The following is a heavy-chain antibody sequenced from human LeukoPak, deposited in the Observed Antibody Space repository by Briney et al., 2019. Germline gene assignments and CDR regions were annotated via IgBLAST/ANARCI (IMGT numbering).Heavy chain of an antibody. CDR1: GFTFSRYG. D-gene: IGHD3-22*01. V-gene: IGHV3-48*02. J-gene: IGHJ3*01. Sequence: GGSLRLSCAASGFTFSRYGMNWVRQAPGKGLEWVSYISSSGTTIYYADSVKGRFTISRDNADNSLFLQMNRLRDEDTAVYYCARDAFDTSGYSYGDAFDFWGQGTMVTVSS. CDR3: ARDAFDTSGYSYGDAFDF. CDR2: ISSSGTTI.